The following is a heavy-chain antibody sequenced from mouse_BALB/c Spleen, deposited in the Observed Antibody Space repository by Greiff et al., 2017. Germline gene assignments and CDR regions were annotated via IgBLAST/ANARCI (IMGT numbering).Heavy chain of an antibody. CDR3: ARDGGRDWNYAMDY. D-gene: IGHD4-1*01. V-gene: IGHV5-9-4*01. CDR1: GFTFSSYA. Sequence: EVQLVESGGGLVKPGGSLKLSCAASGFTFSSYAMSWVRQSPEKRLEWVAEISSGGSYTYYPDTVTGRFTISRDNAKNTLYLEMSSLRSEDTAMYYCARDGGRDWNYAMDYWGQGTSVTVSS. J-gene: IGHJ4*01. CDR2: ISSGGSYT.